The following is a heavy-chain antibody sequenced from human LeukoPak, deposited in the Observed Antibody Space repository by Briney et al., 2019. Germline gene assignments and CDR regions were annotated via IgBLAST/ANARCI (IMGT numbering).Heavy chain of an antibody. CDR3: ARRFRTGGDLHHDAYDV. Sequence: SETLSLTCSVSGGSISDYFWGWIRQPPGKGLEWIGHVYYIGKPTCSPSLESRVSISVDTSKNQFSLELTSVTAADSAVYYCARRFRTGGDLHHDAYDVWGQGTVVTVSS. CDR1: GGSISDYF. D-gene: IGHD3-16*01. V-gene: IGHV4-59*12. CDR2: VYYIGKP. J-gene: IGHJ3*01.